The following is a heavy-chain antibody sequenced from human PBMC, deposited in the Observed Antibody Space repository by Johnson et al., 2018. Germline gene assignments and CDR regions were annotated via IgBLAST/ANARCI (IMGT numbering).Heavy chain of an antibody. CDR3: ARVDYGMDV. V-gene: IGHV4-59*01. CDR1: GGSTSSFY. Sequence: QVQLQESGPGLVKPSETLSLTCSVSGGSTSSFYWSWIRQSPGKGLQWIGYIHHSGSTNYNPSLKSRRSMSGDTSKNQFSLKLNSVTAADTAVYSCARVDYGMDVWGQGTTVTVSS. CDR2: IHHSGST. J-gene: IGHJ6*02.